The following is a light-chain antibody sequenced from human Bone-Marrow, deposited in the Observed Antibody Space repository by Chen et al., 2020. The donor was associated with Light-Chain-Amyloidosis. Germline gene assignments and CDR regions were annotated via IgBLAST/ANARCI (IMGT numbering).Light chain of an antibody. Sequence: QSALTQPASVSGSPGQSITISCTGTSSDVGGDNHVSWYQQHPDKVPKLMIYEVTNRPSWVPGRFSGSKSDNTASLTISGLQTEDEADYFCSSYTITNTLVFGSGTRVTVL. J-gene: IGLJ1*01. CDR2: EVT. V-gene: IGLV2-14*01. CDR1: SSDVGGDNH. CDR3: SSYTITNTLV.